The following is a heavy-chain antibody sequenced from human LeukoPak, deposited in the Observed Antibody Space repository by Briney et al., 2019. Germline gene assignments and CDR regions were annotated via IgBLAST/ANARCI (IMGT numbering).Heavy chain of an antibody. Sequence: PGGSLRLSCAASGFTFSSYSMNWVRQAPGKGLEWVAFISYDGSNKYYADSVKGRFTISRDNSKNTLYLQMNSLRAEDTAVYYCARELISSGYVDAFDIWGQGTMVTVSS. CDR1: GFTFSSYS. V-gene: IGHV3-30*03. CDR3: ARELISSGYVDAFDI. CDR2: ISYDGSNK. J-gene: IGHJ3*02. D-gene: IGHD3-22*01.